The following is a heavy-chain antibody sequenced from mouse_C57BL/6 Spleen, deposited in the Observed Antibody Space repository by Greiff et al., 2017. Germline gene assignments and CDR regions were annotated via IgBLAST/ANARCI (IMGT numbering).Heavy chain of an antibody. D-gene: IGHD1-1*01. V-gene: IGHV5-15*01. CDR3: ARQLLPHYAMDY. CDR2: ISNLAYSI. CDR1: GFTFSDYG. J-gene: IGHJ4*01. Sequence: EVKLMESGGGLVQPGGSLKLSCAASGFTFSDYGMAWVRQAPRKGPEWVAFISNLAYSIYYADTVTGRFTISRENAKNTLYLEMSSLRSEDTAMYYCARQLLPHYAMDYWGQGTSVTVSS.